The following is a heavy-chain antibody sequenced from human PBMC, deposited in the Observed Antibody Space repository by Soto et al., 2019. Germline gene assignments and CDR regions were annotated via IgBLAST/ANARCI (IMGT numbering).Heavy chain of an antibody. CDR2: INHSGST. J-gene: IGHJ4*02. Sequence: PSETLSLTCAVYGGSFSGYYWSWIRQPPGKGLEWIGEINHSGSTNYNPSLKSRVTISVDTSKNQLSLKLSSVTAADTAVYYCARLYCSGGSCYSPWGPADFDYWGQGTLVTVSS. V-gene: IGHV4-34*01. CDR3: ARLYCSGGSCYSPWGPADFDY. CDR1: GGSFSGYY. D-gene: IGHD2-15*01.